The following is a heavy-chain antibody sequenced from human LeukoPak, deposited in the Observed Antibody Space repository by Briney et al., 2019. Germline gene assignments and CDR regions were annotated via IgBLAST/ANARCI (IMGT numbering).Heavy chain of an antibody. CDR3: ARDRDTAMGSSYYYGMDV. D-gene: IGHD5-18*01. CDR1: GGSISRYY. V-gene: IGHV4-59*01. CDR2: IYYREST. J-gene: IGHJ6*02. Sequence: KPSEPLSLTCTVSGGSISRYYWRGLRQPPGKGLVWCGNIYYRESTNYNPSLKSRVTISVDTSKSQFSLKLTSVTAADTAVYYCARDRDTAMGSSYYYGMDVWGQGATVTVSS.